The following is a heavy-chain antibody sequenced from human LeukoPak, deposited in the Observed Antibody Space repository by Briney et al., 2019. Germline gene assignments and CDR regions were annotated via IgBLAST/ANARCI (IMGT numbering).Heavy chain of an antibody. CDR2: IYPGDSDT. D-gene: IGHD4-17*01. Sequence: GESLKISCKCSGYSFTSYWIGWVRQMPGKGLEWMGIIYPGDSDTRYSPSFQGQVHISVDKSISTAYLQWSSLKASDTGMYYCARGGNTYGENFFDHWGQGTLVTVSS. CDR3: ARGGNTYGENFFDH. J-gene: IGHJ4*02. V-gene: IGHV5-51*01. CDR1: GYSFTSYW.